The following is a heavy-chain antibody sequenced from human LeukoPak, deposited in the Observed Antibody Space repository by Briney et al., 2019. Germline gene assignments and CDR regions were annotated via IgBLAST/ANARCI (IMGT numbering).Heavy chain of an antibody. CDR2: IKSKTDGGTT. CDR3: TIYDFWSGYSLGPSLFDY. V-gene: IGHV3-15*01. J-gene: IGHJ4*02. CDR1: GFTFSNAW. Sequence: GGSLRLSCAASGFTFSNAWMSWVRQAPGKGLEWVGRIKSKTDGGTTDYAAPVKGRFTISRDDSKNTLYLQMNSLKTEDTAVYYCTIYDFWSGYSLGPSLFDYWGQGTLVTVSS. D-gene: IGHD3-3*01.